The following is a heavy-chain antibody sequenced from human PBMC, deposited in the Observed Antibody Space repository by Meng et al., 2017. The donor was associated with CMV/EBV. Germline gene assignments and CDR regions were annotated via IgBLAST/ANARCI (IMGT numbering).Heavy chain of an antibody. CDR2: IYWNDDK. Sequence: SGPTLVKPAQTLTLTGTSSGFSLSTSGVGVGWIRQPPGKALEWLALIYWNDDKRYSPSLKSRLTITKDTSKNQVVLTMANMDPVDTATYYCAHLDTAMVNIDYWGQGTLVTVSS. V-gene: IGHV2-5*01. CDR1: GFSLSTSGVG. CDR3: AHLDTAMVNIDY. J-gene: IGHJ4*02. D-gene: IGHD5-18*01.